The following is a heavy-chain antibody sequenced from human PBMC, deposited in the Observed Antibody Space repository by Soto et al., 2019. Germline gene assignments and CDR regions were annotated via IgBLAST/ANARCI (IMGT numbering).Heavy chain of an antibody. CDR1: GFTFSSYW. Sequence: AGGALRLSCAASGFTFSSYWMHWVRQAPGKGLVWVSRINSDGSSTSYADSVKGRFTISRDNAKNTLYLQMNSLRAEDTAVYYCARDPTPPNTPNWNSQDNWFGPWGLGT. CDR3: ARDPTPPNTPNWNSQDNWFGP. CDR2: INSDGSST. D-gene: IGHD1-7*01. J-gene: IGHJ5*02. V-gene: IGHV3-74*01.